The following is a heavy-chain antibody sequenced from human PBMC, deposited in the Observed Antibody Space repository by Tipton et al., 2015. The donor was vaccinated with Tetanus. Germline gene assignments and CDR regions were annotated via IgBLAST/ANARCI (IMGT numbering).Heavy chain of an antibody. Sequence: TLSLTCAVYGGSFSGYYWSWIRQPPGKGLEWIGEINHSGSSNYNPSPKSRVTISVDTSKNQFSLKLSSVTAADTAVYYCARGGGIAARPGQFSVYWGQGTLVTVSS. D-gene: IGHD6-6*01. J-gene: IGHJ4*02. CDR3: ARGGGIAARPGQFSVY. CDR1: GGSFSGYY. CDR2: INHSGSS. V-gene: IGHV4-34*01.